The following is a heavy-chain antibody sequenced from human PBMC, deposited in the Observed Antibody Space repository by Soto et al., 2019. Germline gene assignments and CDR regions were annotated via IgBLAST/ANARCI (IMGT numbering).Heavy chain of an antibody. J-gene: IGHJ4*02. CDR2: ISYDGSNK. Sequence: GGSLRLSCAASGFTFSSYGMHWVRQAPGKGLEWVAVISYDGSNKYYADSVKGRFTISRDNSKNTLYLQMNSLRAEDTAVYYCASQLLLGEGFDYWGQGTLVTVSS. CDR1: GFTFSSYG. CDR3: ASQLLLGEGFDY. V-gene: IGHV3-30*03. D-gene: IGHD3-10*01.